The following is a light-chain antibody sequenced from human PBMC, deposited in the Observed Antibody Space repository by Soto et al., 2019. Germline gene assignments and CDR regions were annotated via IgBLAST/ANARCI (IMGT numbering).Light chain of an antibody. CDR1: QSISNF. Sequence: EIVLTQSPATLSLSPGERATLSCWASQSISNFLAWYQQKPGQAPRLPIFDASRRATGIPDRFSARGSGTDFTLTISSLEPEDFAVYYCHQRSNWPPYTFGQGTRLEIK. J-gene: IGKJ2*01. CDR2: DAS. V-gene: IGKV3-11*01. CDR3: HQRSNWPPYT.